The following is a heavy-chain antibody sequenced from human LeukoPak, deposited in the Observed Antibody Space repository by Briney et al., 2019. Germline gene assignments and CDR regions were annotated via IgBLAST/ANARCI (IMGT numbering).Heavy chain of an antibody. V-gene: IGHV4-34*01. J-gene: IGHJ6*03. CDR3: ARGNYGDYSYYYYYYMDV. D-gene: IGHD4-17*01. CDR1: GGSFSGYY. Sequence: SETLSLTCAVYGGSFSGYYWSWIRQPPGKGLEWIGEINHSGSTNYNPSLKSRVTISVDTSKNQFSLKLSSVTAADTAVYYCARGNYGDYSYYYYYYMDVWGKRTTVTVSS. CDR2: INHSGST.